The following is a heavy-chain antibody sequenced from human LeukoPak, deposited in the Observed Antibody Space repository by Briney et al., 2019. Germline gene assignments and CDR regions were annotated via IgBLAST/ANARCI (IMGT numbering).Heavy chain of an antibody. CDR2: IYHSGST. CDR1: GYSISSGYY. J-gene: IGHJ4*02. V-gene: IGHV4-38-2*01. Sequence: PSETLSLTCAVSGYSISSGYYWGWIRQPPGQGLEWIGSIYHSGSTYYNPSLKSRVTISVDTSKNQFSLKLSSVTAADTAVYYCARLIIVTGSRFDYWGQGTLVTVSS. D-gene: IGHD1-20*01. CDR3: ARLIIVTGSRFDY.